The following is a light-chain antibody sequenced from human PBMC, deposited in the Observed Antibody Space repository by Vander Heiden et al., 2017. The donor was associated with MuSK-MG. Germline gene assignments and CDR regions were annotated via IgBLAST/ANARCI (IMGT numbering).Light chain of an antibody. Sequence: AIQLTQSPSSLSAYVGDRVTITCRPSQGVSSALAWYQQKPGKPPKLLIYDASSLESGVPSRFSGSGSGTEFTLTISSLQPEDFATYFCQQFSGYPHTFGQGTKLEIK. J-gene: IGKJ2*01. V-gene: IGKV1-13*02. CDR2: DAS. CDR1: QGVSSA. CDR3: QQFSGYPHT.